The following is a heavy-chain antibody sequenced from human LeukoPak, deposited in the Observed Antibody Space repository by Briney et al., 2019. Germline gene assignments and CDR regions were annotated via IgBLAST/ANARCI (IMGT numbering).Heavy chain of an antibody. D-gene: IGHD3-22*01. CDR3: ARCPNYYDSSGYYYNWFDP. CDR1: GGSISRGGYS. J-gene: IGHJ5*02. CDR2: IYHSGST. V-gene: IGHV4-30-2*01. Sequence: PSQTLSLTCAVSGGSISRGGYSGSWIRQPPRKGLEWIGYIYHSGSTYYNPSLKSRVTISVDRSKNQFSLKLSSVTAADTAVYYCARCPNYYDSSGYYYNWFDPWGQGTLVTVSS.